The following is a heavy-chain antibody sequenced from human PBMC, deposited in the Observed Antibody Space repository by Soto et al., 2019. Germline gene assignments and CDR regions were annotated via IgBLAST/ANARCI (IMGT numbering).Heavy chain of an antibody. CDR1: GLTFGASA. CDR2: TRRRAYGGTT. J-gene: IGHJ6*02. Sequence: PGGPRRLSGTASGLTFGASAMTWFPQAPGKGSEWVGFTRRRAYGGTTEYAASVKARFTISRDDCKSIAYLQMNRLKTEDTAVYYCTGDPPGWFEWDLLDYYYGMDVWGQGPTVTV. V-gene: IGHV3-49*03. CDR3: TGDPPGWFEWDLLDYYYGMDV. D-gene: IGHD1-26*01.